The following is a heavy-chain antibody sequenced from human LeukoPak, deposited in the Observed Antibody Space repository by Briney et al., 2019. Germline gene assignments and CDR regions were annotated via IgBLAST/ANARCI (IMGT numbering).Heavy chain of an antibody. D-gene: IGHD3-9*01. CDR2: IYYSGNT. V-gene: IGHV4/OR15-8*02. CDR3: ARVCNEILAGYFSFDH. Sequence: SETLSLTCTVSGVSISSNNWWSWVRLPPGKGLEWIGEIYYSGNTNYNPSLKSRVTISRDNSKNQFSLRLSSVAAADTAVYYCARVCNEILAGYFSFDHWGQGTLV. CDR1: GVSISSNNW. J-gene: IGHJ4*02.